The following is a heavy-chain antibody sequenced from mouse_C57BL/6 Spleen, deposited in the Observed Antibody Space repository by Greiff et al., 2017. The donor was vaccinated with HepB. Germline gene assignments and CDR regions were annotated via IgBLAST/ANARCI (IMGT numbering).Heavy chain of an antibody. Sequence: EVKVVESGGGLVKPGGSLKLSCAASGFTFSSYAMSWVRQTPEKRLEWVATISDGGSYTYYPDNVKGRFTISRDNAKNNLYLQMSHLKSEDTAMYYCAREGYDYLAYWGQGTLVTVSA. CDR2: ISDGGSYT. D-gene: IGHD2-4*01. CDR1: GFTFSSYA. J-gene: IGHJ3*01. CDR3: AREGYDYLAY. V-gene: IGHV5-4*01.